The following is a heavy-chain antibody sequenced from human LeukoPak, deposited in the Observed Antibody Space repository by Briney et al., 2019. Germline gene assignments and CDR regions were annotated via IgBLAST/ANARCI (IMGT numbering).Heavy chain of an antibody. CDR2: ISSSGSTI. J-gene: IGHJ4*02. D-gene: IGHD5-18*01. CDR3: ARHLSGITGYTYGRGIDY. V-gene: IGHV3-48*03. CDR1: GFTFSSYE. Sequence: GGSLRLSCAASGFTFSSYEMNWVRQAPGKGLEWVSYISSSGSTIYYADSVKGRFTISRDNAKKSLYLQMNSLGAEDTAVYYCARHLSGITGYTYGRGIDYWGQGTLLTVSS.